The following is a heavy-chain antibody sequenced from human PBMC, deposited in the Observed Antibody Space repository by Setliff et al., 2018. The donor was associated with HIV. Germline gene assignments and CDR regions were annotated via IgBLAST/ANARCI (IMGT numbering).Heavy chain of an antibody. D-gene: IGHD3-3*01. CDR2: INPQTGGT. V-gene: IGHV1-2*02. J-gene: IGHJ4*02. CDR1: GYTLSSHY. CDR3: ARELRNSNTLFGVLNFVFDL. Sequence: GASVKVSCKASGYTLSSHYIHWVRQAPGHRPEWVGWINPQTGGTNFAQKFQGRITMTSDTSVNTVFIELSRLKSDDTALYYCARELRNSNTLFGVLNFVFDLWGQGTLVTVSS.